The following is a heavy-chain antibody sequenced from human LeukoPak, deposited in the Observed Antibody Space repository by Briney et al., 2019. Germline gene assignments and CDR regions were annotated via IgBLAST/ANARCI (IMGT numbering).Heavy chain of an antibody. CDR3: ARHRPQVVTGPIDY. V-gene: IGHV4-39*01. CDR2: IYYTGGT. CDR1: GCPISSSSYC. J-gene: IGHJ4*02. Sequence: SETLSLTCTVSGCPISSSSYCWVWIRQAPGKVLEWIGTIYYTGGTYSNPSLNSRVTISVDTSKNQFSLKLSSVTAADTAVYYCARHRPQVVTGPIDYWGQGTLVTVSS. D-gene: IGHD2-21*02.